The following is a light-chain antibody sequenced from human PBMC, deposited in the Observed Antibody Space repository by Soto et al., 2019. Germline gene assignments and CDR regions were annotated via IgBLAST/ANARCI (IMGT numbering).Light chain of an antibody. V-gene: IGKV1-5*03. CDR2: KAS. J-gene: IGKJ5*01. CDR1: QSISSW. Sequence: DLQMTQSPSTLSASVGDRVSITCRASQSISSWLAWYQQKPGKAPKLLIYKASNLESGVPSSFSGSGSGTEFTLTISSLQPDDFATYYCQQYDSHLVTFGQGTRLEIK. CDR3: QQYDSHLVT.